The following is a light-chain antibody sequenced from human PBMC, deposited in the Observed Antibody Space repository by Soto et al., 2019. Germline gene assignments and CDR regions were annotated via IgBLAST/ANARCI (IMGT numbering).Light chain of an antibody. CDR1: SSDIGNYDF. J-gene: IGLJ2*01. CDR2: EVS. Sequence: QSVLTQPASVSGSPGQSITISCTGTSSDIGNYDFVSWYQQVPGTAPKAMIYEVSSRPSWVSNRFSGSKSGNTASLTISGLQAEDEAYYYCSSYTTSTSFILFGGGTKVTVL. CDR3: SSYTTSTSFIL. V-gene: IGLV2-14*01.